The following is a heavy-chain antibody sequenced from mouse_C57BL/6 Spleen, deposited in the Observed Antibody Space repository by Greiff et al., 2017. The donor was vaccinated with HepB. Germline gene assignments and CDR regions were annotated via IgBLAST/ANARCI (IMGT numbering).Heavy chain of an antibody. CDR3: ASLDSSGYFDY. CDR2: ISYDGSN. V-gene: IGHV3-6*01. D-gene: IGHD3-2*02. CDR1: GYSITSGYS. J-gene: IGHJ2*01. Sequence: EVKLLESGPGLVKPSQSLSLTCSVTGYSITSGYSWNWIRQFPGNKLEWMGYISYDGSNNYNPSLKNRISITRDTSKNQFFLKLNSVTTEDTATYYCASLDSSGYFDYWGQGTTLTVSS.